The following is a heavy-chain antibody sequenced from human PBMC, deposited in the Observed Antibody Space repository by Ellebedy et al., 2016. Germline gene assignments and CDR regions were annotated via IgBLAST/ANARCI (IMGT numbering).Heavy chain of an antibody. CDR3: ARGGGAGAWLIDY. J-gene: IGHJ4*02. Sequence: GGSLRLSCAASGFSFSAHSMNWVRQGPGKGLECIAFINNNGDAIHYADSVEGRFTISRDNAKNSLYLQMNSLGDGDTAVYYCARGGGAGAWLIDYWGQGTLVTVSS. V-gene: IGHV3-48*02. CDR2: INNNGDAI. D-gene: IGHD3-16*01. CDR1: GFSFSAHS.